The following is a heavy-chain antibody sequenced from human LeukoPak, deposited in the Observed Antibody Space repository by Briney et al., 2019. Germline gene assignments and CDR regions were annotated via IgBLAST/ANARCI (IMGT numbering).Heavy chain of an antibody. CDR3: ARGREEAFDI. Sequence: SETLSLTCAVYGESFSGYYWSWIRQPPGKGLEWIGEINHSGSTNYNPSLKSRVTISVDTSKNQFSLKLSSVTAADTAVYYCARGREEAFDIWGQGTMVTVSS. CDR1: GESFSGYY. CDR2: INHSGST. V-gene: IGHV4-34*01. J-gene: IGHJ3*02.